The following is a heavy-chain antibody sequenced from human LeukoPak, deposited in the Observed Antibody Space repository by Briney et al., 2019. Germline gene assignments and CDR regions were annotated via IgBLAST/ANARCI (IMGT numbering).Heavy chain of an antibody. CDR2: IYYSGST. CDR1: GGSISSYY. J-gene: IGHJ4*02. CDR3: ARARRSDFWSGYVYFDY. Sequence: SETLSLTCTVSGGSISSYYWSWIRQPPGKGLEWIGYIYYSGSTNYNPSLKSRVTISVDTSKNQFSLKLSSVTAADTAVYYCARARRSDFWSGYVYFDYWGQGTLVTVSS. D-gene: IGHD3-3*01. V-gene: IGHV4-59*01.